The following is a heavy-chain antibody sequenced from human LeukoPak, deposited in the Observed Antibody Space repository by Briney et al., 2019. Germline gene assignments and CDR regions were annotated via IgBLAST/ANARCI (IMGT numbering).Heavy chain of an antibody. D-gene: IGHD2-2*01. CDR1: GFTVSSNY. Sequence: PGGSLRLSCAASGFTVSSNYMSWVRQAPGKGLEWVSVIYSGGSTYYADSVKGRFTISRDNSKNTLYLQMNSLRAEDTAVYYCARDLDVVERYGMDVWGQGTTVTVSS. J-gene: IGHJ6*02. CDR2: IYSGGST. V-gene: IGHV3-66*02. CDR3: ARDLDVVERYGMDV.